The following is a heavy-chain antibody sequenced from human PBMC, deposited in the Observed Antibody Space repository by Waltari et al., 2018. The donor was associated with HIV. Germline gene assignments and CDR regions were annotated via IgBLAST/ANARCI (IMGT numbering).Heavy chain of an antibody. J-gene: IGHJ6*02. Sequence: QVQLVQSGAEVKKPGASVKVSCKASGYTFTGYYMHWVRQAPGQGLEGMGWINPNSGGTNYAQKFQGWVTRTRDTSISTAYMELSRLRSDDTAVYYCARELDSSGISYYYYGMDVWGQGTTVTVSS. CDR2: INPNSGGT. D-gene: IGHD6-19*01. V-gene: IGHV1-2*04. CDR1: GYTFTGYY. CDR3: ARELDSSGISYYYYGMDV.